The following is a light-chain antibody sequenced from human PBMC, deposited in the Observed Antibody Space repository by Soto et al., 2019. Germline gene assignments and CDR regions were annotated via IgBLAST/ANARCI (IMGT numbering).Light chain of an antibody. CDR3: QHYNIYSET. CDR2: KAS. Sequence: DIQMTQSPSTLSASVGDRVTITCRASQSISSWLAWYQQKPGKAPKILIYKASILESGVPSRFSGNGSGTEFTLTISSLQPDDFATYYCQHYNIYSETFGQGTKVEVK. J-gene: IGKJ1*01. CDR1: QSISSW. V-gene: IGKV1-5*03.